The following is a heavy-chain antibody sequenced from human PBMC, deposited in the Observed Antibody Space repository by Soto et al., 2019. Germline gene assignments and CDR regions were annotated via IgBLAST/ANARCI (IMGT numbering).Heavy chain of an antibody. V-gene: IGHV1-69*13. CDR3: ATSINSYGMDV. CDR1: GGTFSSYA. Sequence: GASVKVSCKASGGTFSSYAIRWVRQAPGQGLEWMGGIIPIFGTANYAQKFQGRVTITADESTSTAYMELSSLRSEDTAVYYCATSINSYGMDVWGQGTTVTVYS. J-gene: IGHJ6*02. CDR2: IIPIFGTA.